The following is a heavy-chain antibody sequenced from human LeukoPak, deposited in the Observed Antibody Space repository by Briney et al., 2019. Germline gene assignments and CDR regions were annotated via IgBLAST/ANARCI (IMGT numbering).Heavy chain of an antibody. CDR3: ANLNWNDGHFDY. CDR1: GYTFTSYD. CDR2: MNPNSGNT. V-gene: IGHV1-8*01. J-gene: IGHJ4*02. Sequence: ASVKVSCKASGYTFTSYDINWVRQATGQGLEWMGWMNPNSGNTGYAQKFQGRVTMTRDTSISTAYMELSSLRSEDTAVYYCANLNWNDGHFDYWGQGTLVTVSS. D-gene: IGHD1-1*01.